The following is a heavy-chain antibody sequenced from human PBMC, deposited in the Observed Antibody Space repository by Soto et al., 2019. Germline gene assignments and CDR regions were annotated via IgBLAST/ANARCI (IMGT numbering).Heavy chain of an antibody. CDR1: GLRFSDDV. CDR2: LSGSGGTT. Sequence: RRAWKGAGLRFSDDVRSRRLLDPRRGREWVSSLSGSGGTTYYAASVKGRFIISRDNSKNPLYLQMNSLRAEDTAVYYCAKHVRPRYYYDTSGYYRGYWGQGILLTVHS. J-gene: IGHJ4*02. D-gene: IGHD3-22*01. CDR3: AKHVRPRYYYDTSGYYRGY. V-gene: IGHV3-23*01.